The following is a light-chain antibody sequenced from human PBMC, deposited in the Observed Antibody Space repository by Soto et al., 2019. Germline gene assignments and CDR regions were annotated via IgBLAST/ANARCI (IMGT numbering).Light chain of an antibody. Sequence: IVMTQSPATLSVFPGERATLSCRASQSVSNNLAWLQQKPGQPPRLLIYAASTRAAGIPARFSGSGSGTDFTHTISSLQSEDFAVYYCHQYNNWPPMHTFGQGTKLEIK. CDR3: HQYNNWPPMHT. V-gene: IGKV3-15*01. J-gene: IGKJ2*01. CDR1: QSVSNN. CDR2: AAS.